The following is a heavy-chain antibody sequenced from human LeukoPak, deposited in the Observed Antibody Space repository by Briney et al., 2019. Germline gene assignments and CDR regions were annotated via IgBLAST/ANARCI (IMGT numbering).Heavy chain of an antibody. D-gene: IGHD6-6*01. CDR3: ARGGAARPDY. CDR2: ISSSSSTI. Sequence: GGSLRLSCAASGFTFDSYSMSWVRQAPGKGLEWVSYISSSSSTIYYADSVKGRFTISRDNAKNSLYLQMNSLRAEDTAVYYCARGGAARPDYWGQGTLVTVSS. CDR1: GFTFDSYS. V-gene: IGHV3-48*01. J-gene: IGHJ4*02.